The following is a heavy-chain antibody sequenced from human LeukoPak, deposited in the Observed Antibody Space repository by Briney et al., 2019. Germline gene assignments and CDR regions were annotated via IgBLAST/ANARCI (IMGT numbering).Heavy chain of an antibody. J-gene: IGHJ3*02. CDR2: ISSSGSYI. CDR1: GFTFSSYS. CDR3: ASGRGYSYGDDAFDI. Sequence: GGSLRLSCAASGFTFSSYSMNWVRQAPGKGLEWVSSISSSGSYIYYADSVKGRFTISRDNAKNSLYLQMNSLRAEDTAVYYCASGRGYSYGDDAFDIWGQGTMVTVSS. V-gene: IGHV3-21*01. D-gene: IGHD5-18*01.